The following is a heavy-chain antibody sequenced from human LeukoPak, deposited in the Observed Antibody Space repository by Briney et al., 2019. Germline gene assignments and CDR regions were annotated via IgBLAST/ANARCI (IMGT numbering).Heavy chain of an antibody. Sequence: PSETLSLTCTVSGGSISSSSYYWSWIRQPPGKGLEWIGEINHSGSTNYNPSLKSRVTISVDTSKNQFSLKLSSVTAADTAVYHCARGPAPNTADFDYWGQGTLVTVSS. D-gene: IGHD5-18*01. CDR1: GGSISSSSYY. J-gene: IGHJ4*02. V-gene: IGHV4-39*07. CDR3: ARGPAPNTADFDY. CDR2: INHSGST.